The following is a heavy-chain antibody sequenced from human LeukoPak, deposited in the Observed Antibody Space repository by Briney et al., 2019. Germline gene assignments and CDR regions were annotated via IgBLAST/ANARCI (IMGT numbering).Heavy chain of an antibody. J-gene: IGHJ4*02. CDR1: GYTFTSYY. CDR3: ARDLQTPGQARACGY. D-gene: IGHD2-21*01. Sequence: ASVMVSCKASGYTFTSYYMHWVRQAPGQGLEWMGIINPSGGSTSYAQKFQGRVTMTRDTSTSTVYMELSSLRSEDTAVYYCARDLQTPGQARACGYWGQGTLVTVSS. V-gene: IGHV1-46*01. CDR2: INPSGGST.